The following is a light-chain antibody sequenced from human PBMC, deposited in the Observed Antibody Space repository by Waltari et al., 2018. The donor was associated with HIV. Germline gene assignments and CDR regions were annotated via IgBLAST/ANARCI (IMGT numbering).Light chain of an antibody. CDR1: SSDVGRYDS. CDR2: AVN. Sequence: QSALTQPPSASGSPGQSVTISCTGTSSDVGRYDSVSWYQQHPGKAPKLLIYAVNKRPSGVPDRFSGSKSGNTASLTVSGLQAEDEAEYSCTSYAGINPVAFGGGTKLTVL. J-gene: IGLJ2*01. CDR3: TSYAGINPVA. V-gene: IGLV2-8*01.